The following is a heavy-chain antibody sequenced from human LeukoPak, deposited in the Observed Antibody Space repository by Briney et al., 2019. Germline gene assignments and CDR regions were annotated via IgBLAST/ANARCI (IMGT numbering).Heavy chain of an antibody. J-gene: IGHJ4*02. D-gene: IGHD2-2*01. V-gene: IGHV3-23*01. CDR3: ARVKGYQLLPDY. CDR2: ISGSGGST. Sequence: GGSLRLSCAASGFTFSSYAMSWVRQAPGKGLEWVSAISGSGGSTYYADSVKGRFTISRDNSKNTLYLQMNSLRAEDTAVYYCARVKGYQLLPDYWGQGTLVTVSS. CDR1: GFTFSSYA.